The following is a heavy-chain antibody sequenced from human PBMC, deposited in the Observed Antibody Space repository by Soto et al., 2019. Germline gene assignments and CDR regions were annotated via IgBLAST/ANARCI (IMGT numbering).Heavy chain of an antibody. Sequence: PSETLSLTCTVSGGSISSSSYYWGWIRQPPGKGLEWIGSIYYSGSTYYNPSLKSRVTISVDTSKNQFSLKLSSVTAADTAVYYCARRKRYDFWSGTPGWFDPWGQGTLVTVSS. CDR3: ARRKRYDFWSGTPGWFDP. CDR1: GGSISSSSYY. V-gene: IGHV4-39*01. CDR2: IYYSGST. J-gene: IGHJ5*02. D-gene: IGHD3-3*01.